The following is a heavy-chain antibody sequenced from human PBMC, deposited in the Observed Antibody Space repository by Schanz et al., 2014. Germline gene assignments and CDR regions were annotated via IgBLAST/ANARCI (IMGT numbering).Heavy chain of an antibody. J-gene: IGHJ4*02. CDR1: GFDFNSYS. V-gene: IGHV3-21*02. D-gene: IGHD3-9*01. Sequence: EVRLVESGGGLVQPGGSLRLSCEASGFDFNSYSMNWVRQAPGKGLEWVSSIISSGSYIHYADSVKGRFTISRDNAKNTLYLQMNSLRAEDTAVYYCARDSRPNYDFLTAYYSIDYWGQGTLVTISS. CDR3: ARDSRPNYDFLTAYYSIDY. CDR2: IISSGSYI.